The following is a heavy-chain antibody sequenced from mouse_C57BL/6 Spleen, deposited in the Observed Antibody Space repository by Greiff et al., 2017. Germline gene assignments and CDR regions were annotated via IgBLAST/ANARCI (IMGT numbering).Heavy chain of an antibody. Sequence: QVQLQQPGAELVRPGSSVKLSCKASGYTFTSYWMDWVKQRPGQGLEWIGNIYPSDSETHYNQKFKDKATLTVDKSSSTAYMQLSSLTSEDSAVYYCARLAVARAMDYWGQGTSVTVSS. V-gene: IGHV1-61*01. CDR3: ARLAVARAMDY. D-gene: IGHD1-1*01. CDR1: GYTFTSYW. CDR2: IYPSDSET. J-gene: IGHJ4*01.